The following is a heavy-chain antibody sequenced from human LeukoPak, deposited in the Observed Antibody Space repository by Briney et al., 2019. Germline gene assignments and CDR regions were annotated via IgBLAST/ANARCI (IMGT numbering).Heavy chain of an antibody. CDR3: ARAGDYGDYGMDV. CDR1: GLTFSNYA. CDR2: ISSSSSHI. J-gene: IGHJ6*02. V-gene: IGHV3-21*01. D-gene: IGHD4-17*01. Sequence: GGSLRLSCAASGLTFSNYAMNWVRQAPGKGLEWVSSISSSSSHIYYADSVRGRFTISRDNAKNSLYLQMNSLRGEDTALYYCARAGDYGDYGMDVWGQGTTVTVSS.